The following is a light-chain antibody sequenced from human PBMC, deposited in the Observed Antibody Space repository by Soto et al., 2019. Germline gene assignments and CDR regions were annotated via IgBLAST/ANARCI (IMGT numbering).Light chain of an antibody. CDR1: QSVSSY. V-gene: IGKV3-11*01. Sequence: EIVLTHSPATQSLSPGEIATLSCRASQSVSSYLAWYQQKPGQAPRLLIYDSSNRATVIPARFSGSGSGTDFTLTISSLEPEDFAVYYCQQRSNWPWTFGQGTKVEIK. CDR3: QQRSNWPWT. CDR2: DSS. J-gene: IGKJ1*01.